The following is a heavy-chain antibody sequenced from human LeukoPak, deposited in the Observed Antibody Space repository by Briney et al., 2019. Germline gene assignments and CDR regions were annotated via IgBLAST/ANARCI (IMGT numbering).Heavy chain of an antibody. D-gene: IGHD2-2*01. CDR1: GGSFSGYY. J-gene: IGHJ4*02. CDR2: INHSGST. CDR3: ARGGGDIVVVPAAAKNNNFDY. V-gene: IGHV4-34*01. Sequence: PSETLSVTCAVYGGSFSGYYWSWIRQPPGKGLEWIGEINHSGSTNYNPSLKSRVTISVDTSKNQFSLKLSSVTAADTAVYYCARGGGDIVVVPAAAKNNNFDYWGQGTLVTVSS.